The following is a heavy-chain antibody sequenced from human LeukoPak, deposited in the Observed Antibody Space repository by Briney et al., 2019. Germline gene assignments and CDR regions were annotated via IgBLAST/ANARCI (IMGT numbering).Heavy chain of an antibody. Sequence: SGPTLVNPTQTLTLTCTFSGFSLSTSGVGVGWIRQPPGKALEWLALIYWDDDKRYSPSLKSRLTITKDTSKNQVVLTMTNMDPADTATYYCAHSVSDGYDFWSGFFDYWGQGTLVTVSS. CDR2: IYWDDDK. V-gene: IGHV2-5*02. J-gene: IGHJ4*02. D-gene: IGHD3-3*01. CDR3: AHSVSDGYDFWSGFFDY. CDR1: GFSLSTSGVG.